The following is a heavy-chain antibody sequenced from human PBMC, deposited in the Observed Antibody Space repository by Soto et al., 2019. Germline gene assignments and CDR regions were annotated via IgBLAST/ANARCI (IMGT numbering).Heavy chain of an antibody. D-gene: IGHD5-18*01. V-gene: IGHV3-23*01. CDR2: ISGSGGTT. CDR1: EFSFGGYA. CDR3: AKGARGYSPATMDV. J-gene: IGHJ6*02. Sequence: EVQLLESGGGLAQPGGSLRLSCAASEFSFGGYAMSWVRQAPGKGPEWVSGISGSGGTTFYADSVKGRFTISRDNSESTLYLQMNSLRAEDTAVYYCAKGARGYSPATMDVWGQGTTVTVSS.